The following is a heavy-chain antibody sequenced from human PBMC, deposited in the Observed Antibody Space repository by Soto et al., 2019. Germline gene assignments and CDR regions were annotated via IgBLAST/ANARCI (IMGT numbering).Heavy chain of an antibody. CDR1: GGSFSGYY. Sequence: QVQLQQWGAGLLKPSETLSLTCAVYGGSFSGYYWSWIRQPPGKGLEWIGEINHSGSTNYTPSLKSRVTISVDTSKNQFSLMLSSVTAADTAVYYCASGRVVLMVYALKRSMWFDPWGQGTLVTVSS. D-gene: IGHD2-8*01. J-gene: IGHJ5*02. CDR2: INHSGST. V-gene: IGHV4-34*01. CDR3: ASGRVVLMVYALKRSMWFDP.